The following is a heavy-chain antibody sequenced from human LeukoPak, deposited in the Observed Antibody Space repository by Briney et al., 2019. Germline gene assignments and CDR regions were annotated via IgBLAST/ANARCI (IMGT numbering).Heavy chain of an antibody. J-gene: IGHJ6*03. CDR1: GGSISSYY. CDR2: IYYSGST. CDR3: ARYSNQVDYYYYYYMDV. Sequence: SETQSLTCTVSGGSISSYYWSWIRQPPGKGLEWIGYIYYSGSTNYNPSLKSRVTISVDTSKNQFSLKLSSVTAADTAVYYCARYSNQVDYYYYYYMDVWGKGTTVTVSS. D-gene: IGHD4-11*01. V-gene: IGHV4-59*01.